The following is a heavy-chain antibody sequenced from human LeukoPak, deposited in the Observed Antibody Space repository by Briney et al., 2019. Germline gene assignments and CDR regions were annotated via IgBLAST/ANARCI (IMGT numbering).Heavy chain of an antibody. D-gene: IGHD3-9*01. Sequence: SSETLSLTCTVSGGSISSGSYYWSWIRQPAGKGLEWIGRIYTSGSTNYNPSLKSRVTISVDTSKNQFSLKLSSVTAADTAVYYCARFIPFARDQGRGDILTGYYFDYWGQGTLVTVSS. CDR1: GGSISSGSYY. CDR2: IYTSGST. J-gene: IGHJ4*02. CDR3: ARFIPFARDQGRGDILTGYYFDY. V-gene: IGHV4-61*02.